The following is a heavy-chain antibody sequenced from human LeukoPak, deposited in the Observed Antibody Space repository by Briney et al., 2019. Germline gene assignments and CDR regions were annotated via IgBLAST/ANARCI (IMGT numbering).Heavy chain of an antibody. D-gene: IGHD2-2*01. Sequence: ASVKVSCKASGYTFTGYFMHWVRQAPGQGLEWMGWINPNSGGTNYAQKLQGRVTMTTDTSTSTAYMELRSLRSDDTAVYYCARTRKPSIVVVPAALNVWGQGTLVTVSS. CDR3: ARTRKPSIVVVPAALNV. V-gene: IGHV1-2*02. CDR2: INPNSGGT. J-gene: IGHJ4*02. CDR1: GYTFTGYF.